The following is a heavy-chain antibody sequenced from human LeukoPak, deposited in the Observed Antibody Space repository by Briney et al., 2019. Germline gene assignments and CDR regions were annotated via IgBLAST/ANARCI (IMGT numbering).Heavy chain of an antibody. CDR1: GGSITSGGYY. V-gene: IGHV4-31*03. D-gene: IGHD3-10*01. J-gene: IGHJ4*02. CDR3: AGNARGGDFDY. Sequence: SQTLSLTCTVSGGSITSGGYYWNWIRQLPGKGLEWIGHIYYSGSTSYNPSLKSRVNISVDTSSNQFSLRLSSVTAADTAVYYCAGNARGGDFDYWGQGTLVTVSS. CDR2: IYYSGST.